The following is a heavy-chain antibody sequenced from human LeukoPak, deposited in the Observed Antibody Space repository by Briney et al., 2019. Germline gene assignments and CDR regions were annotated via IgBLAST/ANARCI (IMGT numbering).Heavy chain of an antibody. CDR2: IYYSGST. J-gene: IGHJ3*02. CDR3: ASPPSSTTVTRNAFDI. Sequence: PSETLSLTCTVSGGSISSYYWSWIRQPPGKGLEWIGYIYYSGSTNYNPSLKSRVTISVDTSKNQFSLKLSSVTAADTAVYYCASPPSSTTVTRNAFDIWGQGTMVTVSS. V-gene: IGHV4-59*01. CDR1: GGSISSYY. D-gene: IGHD4-17*01.